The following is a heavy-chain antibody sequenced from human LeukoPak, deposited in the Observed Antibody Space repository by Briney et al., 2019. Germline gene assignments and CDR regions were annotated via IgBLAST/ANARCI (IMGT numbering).Heavy chain of an antibody. Sequence: GRSLRLSCAASGFTYSSYAMHWVRQAPGKGLEWVSVIYSGGYTYYADSVKGRFTISRDNSKNTLYLQMSSLRDEDTAVYYCTRNVASSPTIHWFDPWGQGTLVTVSS. D-gene: IGHD5/OR15-5a*01. CDR2: IYSGGYT. CDR3: TRNVASSPTIHWFDP. J-gene: IGHJ5*02. V-gene: IGHV3-53*01. CDR1: GFTYSSYA.